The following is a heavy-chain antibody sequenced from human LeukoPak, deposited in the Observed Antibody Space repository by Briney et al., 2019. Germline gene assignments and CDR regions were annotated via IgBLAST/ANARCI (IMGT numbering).Heavy chain of an antibody. D-gene: IGHD4-17*01. J-gene: IGHJ6*03. Sequence: GGSLRLSCAASGFTFDDYGMSWVRQAPGKGLEWVSGINWNGGSTGYADSVKGRFTISRDNAKNSLYLQMNSLRAEDTALYYCARISLTTASYYYYYMDVCGKGTTVTVSS. CDR2: INWNGGST. CDR1: GFTFDDYG. CDR3: ARISLTTASYYYYYMDV. V-gene: IGHV3-20*04.